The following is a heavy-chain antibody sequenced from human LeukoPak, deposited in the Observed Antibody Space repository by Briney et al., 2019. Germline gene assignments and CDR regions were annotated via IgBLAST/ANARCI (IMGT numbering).Heavy chain of an antibody. J-gene: IGHJ6*03. D-gene: IGHD6-19*01. Sequence: PRGSLRLSCAASGFTFSSYAMHWVRQAPGRGLEYVSAISSNGGSTYYANSVKGRFTISRDNSKNTLYLQMGSLRAEDMAVYYCARDAGATGGYSSGWYYYYYYYMDVWGKGTTVTISS. CDR2: ISSNGGST. CDR3: ARDAGATGGYSSGWYYYYYYYMDV. V-gene: IGHV3-64*01. CDR1: GFTFSSYA.